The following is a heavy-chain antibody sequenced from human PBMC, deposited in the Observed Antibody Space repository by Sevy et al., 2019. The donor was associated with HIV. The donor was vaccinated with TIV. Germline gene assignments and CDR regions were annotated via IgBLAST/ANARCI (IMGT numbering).Heavy chain of an antibody. J-gene: IGHJ5*02. V-gene: IGHV5-51*01. CDR2: IYPGDSDT. CDR1: GYSFTSYW. Sequence: GESLKISCKGSGYSFTSYWIGWVRQMPGKGLEWMGIIYPGDSDTRYSPSFQGQVTISADKSIRTAYLQWSSLKASDTAMYYWAARRYCSSTSCYRDWFDPWCQGTLVTVSS. D-gene: IGHD2-2*02. CDR3: AARRYCSSTSCYRDWFDP.